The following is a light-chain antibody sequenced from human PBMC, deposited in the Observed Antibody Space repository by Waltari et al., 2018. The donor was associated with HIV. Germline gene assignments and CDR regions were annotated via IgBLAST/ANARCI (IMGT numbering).Light chain of an antibody. CDR1: SSNVGSDDL. CDR2: EVP. CDR3: CSCPRSGIRYV. Sequence: QSALTQPASVSGSPGQSITISCTGTSSNVGSDDLVSWYQQHPGEAPKLISSEVPTRPPGVSNRFSGSKSGNTASLTISGLQAEDEADYYCCSCPRSGIRYVFGTGTKVTVL. V-gene: IGLV2-23*02. J-gene: IGLJ1*01.